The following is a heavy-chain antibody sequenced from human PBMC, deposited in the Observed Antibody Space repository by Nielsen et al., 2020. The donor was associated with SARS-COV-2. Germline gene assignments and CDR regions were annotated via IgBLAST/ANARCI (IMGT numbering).Heavy chain of an antibody. J-gene: IGHJ4*02. V-gene: IGHV3-11*06. CDR3: AREIRWFDY. D-gene: IGHD4-23*01. Sequence: GESLKISCAASGFTFSDYYMSWIRQAPGKGLEWVSYISSSSSYTNYADSVKGRFTISRDNAKNSLYLQMNSLRAEDTAVYYCAREIRWFDYWGQGTLVTVSS. CDR2: ISSSSSYT. CDR1: GFTFSDYY.